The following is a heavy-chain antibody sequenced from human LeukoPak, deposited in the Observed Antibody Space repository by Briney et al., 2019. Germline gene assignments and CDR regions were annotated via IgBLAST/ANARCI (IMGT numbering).Heavy chain of an antibody. CDR2: INPSGGST. CDR3: ARVRGRAAMVYSYFDY. D-gene: IGHD5-18*01. CDR1: GYTFTSYY. Sequence: ASVKVSCKASGYTFTSYYMHWVRQAPGEGLEWMGIINPSGGSTSYAQKFQGRVTMTRDTSTSTVYMELSSLRSEDTAVYYCARVRGRAAMVYSYFDYWGQGTLVTVSS. V-gene: IGHV1-46*01. J-gene: IGHJ4*02.